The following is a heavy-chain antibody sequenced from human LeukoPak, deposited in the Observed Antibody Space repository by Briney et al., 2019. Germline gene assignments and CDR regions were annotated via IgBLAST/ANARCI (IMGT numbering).Heavy chain of an antibody. J-gene: IGHJ3*02. Sequence: ASVKVSCKASGYTFNDYYMHWVRQAPGQGLEWMGWINPNSAGTKYVQQFQGRVTMTRDTPISTAYMELTSLRSDDTAVYYCAKPRAGDRDAFDIWGQGTMVIVSS. V-gene: IGHV1-2*02. CDR3: AKPRAGDRDAFDI. CDR1: GYTFNDYY. CDR2: INPNSAGT. D-gene: IGHD2-21*02.